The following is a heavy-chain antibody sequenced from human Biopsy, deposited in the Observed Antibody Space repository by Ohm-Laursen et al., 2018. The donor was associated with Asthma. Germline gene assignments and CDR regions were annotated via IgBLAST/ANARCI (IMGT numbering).Heavy chain of an antibody. D-gene: IGHD2-8*01. V-gene: IGHV3-30*03. CDR3: ARERAGVLGSYNGMDV. J-gene: IGHJ6*02. CDR1: GLTFSNYG. CDR2: VTYDGISQ. Sequence: SLRLSCAASGLTFSNYGMHWVRQVAGKGLDWVAVVTYDGISQYYAESVKGRFTISRDNSRNTLNLQMNSVRPDDTAVYFCARERAGVLGSYNGMDVWGPGNTVSVSS.